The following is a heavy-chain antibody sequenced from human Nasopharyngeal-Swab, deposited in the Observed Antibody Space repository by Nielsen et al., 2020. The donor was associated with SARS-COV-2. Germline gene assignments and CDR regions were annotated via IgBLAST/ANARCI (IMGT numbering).Heavy chain of an antibody. D-gene: IGHD3-10*01. J-gene: IGHJ4*02. CDR2: ISYDGSNK. CDR3: ARDLSFGEIFDY. V-gene: IGHV3-30-3*01. Sequence: GGSLRLSCAASGFTFSSYAMHWVRQAPGKGLEWVAVISYDGSNKYYADSVKGRFTISRDNSKNTLYLQVNSLRAEDTAVYYCARDLSFGEIFDYWGQGTLVTVSS. CDR1: GFTFSSYA.